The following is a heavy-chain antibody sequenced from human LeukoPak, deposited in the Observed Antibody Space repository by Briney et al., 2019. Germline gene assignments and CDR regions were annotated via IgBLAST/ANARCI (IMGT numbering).Heavy chain of an antibody. V-gene: IGHV4-59*01. CDR2: IYYSGST. CDR1: GGSFSGYY. CDR3: ARAPRDYYYYMDV. J-gene: IGHJ6*03. Sequence: SETLSLTCAVYGGSFSGYYWSWIRQPPGKGLEWIGYIYYSGSTNYNPSLKSRVTISVDTSKNQFSLKLSSVTAADTAVYYCARAPRDYYYYMDVWGKGTTVTVSS.